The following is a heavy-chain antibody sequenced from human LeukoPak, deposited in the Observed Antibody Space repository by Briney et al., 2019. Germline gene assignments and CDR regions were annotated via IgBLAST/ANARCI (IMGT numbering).Heavy chain of an antibody. CDR1: GGSISFHY. V-gene: IGHV4-59*08. CDR3: ARHGRTSGLSDYFDY. Sequence: PSDTLSLTCTVSGGSISFHYWSWIWQSPGKGLEWIALIYYNGSPNYNPSLKSRVTISVDTSKNQLSLNLRSVTAADTATYYCARHGRTSGLSDYFDYWGQGTPVVVSS. J-gene: IGHJ4*02. D-gene: IGHD6-19*01. CDR2: IYYNGSP.